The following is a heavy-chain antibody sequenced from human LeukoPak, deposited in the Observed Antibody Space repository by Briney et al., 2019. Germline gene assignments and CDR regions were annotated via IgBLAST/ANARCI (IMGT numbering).Heavy chain of an antibody. D-gene: IGHD4-23*01. Sequence: SETLSLTCAVYGGSFSGYYWSWIRQPPGKGLEWIGEINHSGSTNYNPSLKSRVTISVDTSKNQFSLKLSSVTAADTAVYYCARAIYGGNSGPDSGYWGQGTLVTVSS. CDR3: ARAIYGGNSGPDSGY. CDR1: GGSFSGYY. V-gene: IGHV4-34*01. J-gene: IGHJ4*02. CDR2: INHSGST.